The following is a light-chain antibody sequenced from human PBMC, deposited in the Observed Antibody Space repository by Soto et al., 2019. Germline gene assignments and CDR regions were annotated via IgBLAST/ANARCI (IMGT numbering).Light chain of an antibody. J-gene: IGKJ4*01. CDR2: WAS. CDR1: QSVLYSSNNKNH. Sequence: DIVMTQSPDSLAVSLGERATINCKSSQSVLYSSNNKNHLAWYQQKPGQPPKLVIYWASTRESGVPDRFSGSGSGTDFTLTISSLQAEDVAVYYCQQYYSTPLTFGQGTKVDIK. CDR3: QQYYSTPLT. V-gene: IGKV4-1*01.